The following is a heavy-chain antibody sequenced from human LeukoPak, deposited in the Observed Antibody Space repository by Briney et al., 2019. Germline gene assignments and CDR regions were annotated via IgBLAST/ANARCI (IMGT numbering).Heavy chain of an antibody. V-gene: IGHV4-30-4*01. CDR1: GGSVSSGDYY. CDR3: ARAVVWGSYRPLDY. D-gene: IGHD3-16*02. CDR2: IYYSGST. J-gene: IGHJ4*02. Sequence: PSQTLSLTCTVSGGSVSSGDYYWSWIRQPPGKGLEWIGYIYYSGSTYYNPSLKSRVTISVDTSKNQFSLKLSSVTAADTAVYYCARAVVWGSYRPLDYWGQGTLVTVSP.